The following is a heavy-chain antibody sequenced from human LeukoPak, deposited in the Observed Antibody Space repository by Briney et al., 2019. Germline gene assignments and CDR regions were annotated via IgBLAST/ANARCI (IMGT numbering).Heavy chain of an antibody. J-gene: IGHJ4*02. Sequence: ASVKVSCKASGYTFPSFGISWVRQAPGRGLEWMGWISAYNGNTKYAQMLQGRVTMTTDTSTSTAYMELRSLRSDDTAVYYCARDRPDGYCSGGSCPTPDYWGQGTLVTVSS. CDR3: ARDRPDGYCSGGSCPTPDY. D-gene: IGHD2-15*01. CDR1: GYTFPSFG. CDR2: ISAYNGNT. V-gene: IGHV1-18*01.